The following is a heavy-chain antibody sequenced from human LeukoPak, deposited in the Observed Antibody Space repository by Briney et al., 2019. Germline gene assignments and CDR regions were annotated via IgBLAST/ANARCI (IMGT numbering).Heavy chain of an antibody. J-gene: IGHJ4*02. CDR2: ISYDGSNK. Sequence: PGGSLRLSCAASGFTFSSYGMHWVRQAPGKGLEWVAVISYDGSNKYYADSVKGRFTISRDNSKNTLYLQMNSLRAEDTAVYYCAKDLRGSGTYYFDYWGQGTLVTVSS. D-gene: IGHD3-16*01. CDR1: GFTFSSYG. V-gene: IGHV3-30*18. CDR3: AKDLRGSGTYYFDY.